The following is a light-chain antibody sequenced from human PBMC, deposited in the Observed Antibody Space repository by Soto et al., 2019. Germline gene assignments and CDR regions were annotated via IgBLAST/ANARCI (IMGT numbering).Light chain of an antibody. J-gene: IGLJ1*01. V-gene: IGLV2-14*01. Sequence: QSVLTQPASVSGSPGQSITISCTGTSSDVGGYNYVSWYQQHPGKAPKLMIYAVSNRPSGVSNRFSGSKSGNTATLTISGLQAEDEADYSCCSYTVSGTYVFGTGTKVTVL. CDR2: AVS. CDR3: CSYTVSGTYV. CDR1: SSDVGGYNY.